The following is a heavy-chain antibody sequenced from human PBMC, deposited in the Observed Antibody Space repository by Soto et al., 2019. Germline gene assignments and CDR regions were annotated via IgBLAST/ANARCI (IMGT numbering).Heavy chain of an antibody. Sequence: QLQLQESGPGLVKPSETLSLTCTVSGGSISSSSYYWGWIRQPPGKGLEWIGSIYYSGSTYYNPSIKSRVTISVDTSKNQFSLNLSSVTAADTAVYYCASRCSSTSCYSYGYYYYYGMDVWGQGTTVTVSS. CDR1: GGSISSSSYY. J-gene: IGHJ6*02. V-gene: IGHV4-39*01. D-gene: IGHD2-2*01. CDR2: IYYSGST. CDR3: ASRCSSTSCYSYGYYYYYGMDV.